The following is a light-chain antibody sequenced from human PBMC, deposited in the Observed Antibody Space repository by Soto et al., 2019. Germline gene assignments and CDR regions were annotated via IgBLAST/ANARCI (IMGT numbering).Light chain of an antibody. J-gene: IGLJ2*01. CDR2: QDS. Sequence: SYELTQPPSVPVSPGQTASITCSGDKLGDKYACWYQQKPGQSPVLVIYQDSKRPSGIPERFSGSNSGNTATLTISGTQAMDEADYYCQAWDSFVVFGGGTKLTVL. V-gene: IGLV3-1*01. CDR1: KLGDKY. CDR3: QAWDSFVV.